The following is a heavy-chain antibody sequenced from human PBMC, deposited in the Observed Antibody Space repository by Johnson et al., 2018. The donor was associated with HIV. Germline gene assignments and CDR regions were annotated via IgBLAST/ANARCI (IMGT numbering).Heavy chain of an antibody. CDR2: ISWNSGSI. D-gene: IGHD3-16*01. V-gene: IGHV3-9*01. CDR1: GFTFDDYA. J-gene: IGHJ3*02. CDR3: AKDSGGGVPYAVDS. Sequence: QLVESGGGLVQPGRSLRLSCAASGFTFDDYAMHWVRQAPGKGLEWVSGISWNSGSIGYADSLRGRFTISRDNAKNSLYLQMNSLSAEETALYSCAKDSGGGVPYAVDSWGQGTMVTVSS.